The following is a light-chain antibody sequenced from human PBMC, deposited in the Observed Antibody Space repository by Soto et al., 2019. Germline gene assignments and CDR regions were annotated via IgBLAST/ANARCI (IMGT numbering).Light chain of an antibody. J-gene: IGKJ4*01. CDR3: QQYDTLPLT. CDR2: DAS. Sequence: DIQMTQSPSSLSASVGDRVTITCQASQDIRNYLNWYQQKPGTAPKLLIYDASNLETGVPSRFSGSGSGTDFTFTISSPQPEDIATYYCQQYDTLPLTFGGGTKVDIK. CDR1: QDIRNY. V-gene: IGKV1-33*01.